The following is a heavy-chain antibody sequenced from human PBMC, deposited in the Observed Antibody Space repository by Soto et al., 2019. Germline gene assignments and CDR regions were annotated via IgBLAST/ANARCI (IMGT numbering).Heavy chain of an antibody. D-gene: IGHD3-22*01. CDR1: GFTFGDYA. Sequence: GGSLRLSCTASGFTFGDYAMSWFRQAPGKGLEWVGFIRSKAYGGTTEYAASVKGRFTISRDDSKSIAYLQMNSLKTEDTAVYYCTSGYYYDSSGYGRAGNFDYWGQGTRVTVSS. J-gene: IGHJ4*02. CDR2: IRSKAYGGTT. V-gene: IGHV3-49*03. CDR3: TSGYYYDSSGYGRAGNFDY.